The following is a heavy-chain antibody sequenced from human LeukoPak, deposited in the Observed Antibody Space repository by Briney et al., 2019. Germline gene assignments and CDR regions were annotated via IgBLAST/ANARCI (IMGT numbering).Heavy chain of an antibody. D-gene: IGHD4-23*01. V-gene: IGHV3-21*01. CDR1: GFTVSSNY. CDR2: ISSSSSYI. J-gene: IGHJ4*02. CDR3: ARDGNLL. Sequence: SGGSLRLSCAASGFTVSSNYMSWVRQAPGKGLEWVSSISSSSSYIYYADSVKGRFTISRDNAKNSLYLQMNSLRAEDTAVYYCARDGNLLWGQGTLVTVSS.